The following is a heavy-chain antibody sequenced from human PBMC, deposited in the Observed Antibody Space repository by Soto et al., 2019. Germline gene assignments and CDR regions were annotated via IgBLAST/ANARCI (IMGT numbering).Heavy chain of an antibody. D-gene: IGHD6-13*01. CDR3: AKGAGYSSSWYGYYYYYGMDV. CDR1: GFTFSSYG. CDR2: ISYDGSNK. V-gene: IGHV3-30*18. Sequence: SLRLSCAASGFTFSSYGMHWVRQAPGKGLEWVAVISYDGSNKYYADSVKGRFTISRDNSKNTLYLQMNSLRAEDTAVYYCAKGAGYSSSWYGYYYYYGMDVWGQGTTVTVSS. J-gene: IGHJ6*02.